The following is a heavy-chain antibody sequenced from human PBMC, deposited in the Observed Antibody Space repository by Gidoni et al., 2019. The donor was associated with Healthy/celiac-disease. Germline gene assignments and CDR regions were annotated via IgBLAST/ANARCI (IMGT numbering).Heavy chain of an antibody. CDR3: ARLPSGWYSAHYYGMDV. J-gene: IGHJ6*02. Sequence: QVELVESGGVVVRPGRSLILACAASGFTLRSCAMHWVRQDPGTGLEWVAVISYDGSNKYDADSVKGRFTLSRDNSNNTLYLQMHSLRAEDTAVYYCARLPSGWYSAHYYGMDVWGQGTTVTVSS. V-gene: IGHV3-30-3*01. CDR2: ISYDGSNK. D-gene: IGHD6-19*01. CDR1: GFTLRSCA.